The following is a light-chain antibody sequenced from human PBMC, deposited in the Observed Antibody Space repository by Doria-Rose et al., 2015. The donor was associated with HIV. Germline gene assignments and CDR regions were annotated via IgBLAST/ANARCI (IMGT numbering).Light chain of an antibody. Sequence: QSALIQPASVSGSPGQSITISCTGSSSDVGSYNLVSWYQQHSGKAPKLIIYEVSKRPSGVSNRFSGSKSGNTASLTISGLQAEDEADYYCCSYAGIWVFGGGTKLTVL. V-gene: IGLV2-23*02. CDR3: CSYAGIWV. J-gene: IGLJ3*02. CDR1: SSDVGSYNL. CDR2: EVS.